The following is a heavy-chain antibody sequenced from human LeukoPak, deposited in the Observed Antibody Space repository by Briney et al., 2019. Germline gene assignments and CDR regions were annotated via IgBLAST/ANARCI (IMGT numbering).Heavy chain of an antibody. J-gene: IGHJ4*02. V-gene: IGHV1-69*04. D-gene: IGHD2-2*01. CDR1: GGTFSSYP. CDR3: VRAGYCTGTSCRLRFPFDY. CDR2: IIPILDMA. Sequence: SVKVSCKASGGTFSSYPISWVRQAPGQGLEWMGRIIPILDMANYAQKFQGRVTITADKSTSTAYMELSSLRSEDTAVYYCVRAGYCTGTSCRLRFPFDYWGQGTLVTVSS.